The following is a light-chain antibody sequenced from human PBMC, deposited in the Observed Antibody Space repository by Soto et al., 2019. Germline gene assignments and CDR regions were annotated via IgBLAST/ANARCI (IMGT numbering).Light chain of an antibody. CDR2: LGS. J-gene: IGKJ1*01. V-gene: IGKV2-28*01. CDR3: MQALQTPRT. Sequence: DIVMTQSPLSLPVTPGEPAHISCRSSQSLLHSNGYNYLDWFLQKPGQSPQLLIYLGSNRASGVPDRFSGSGSGTDFTLRISRVEAEDVGVYYCMQALQTPRTFGQGTKVEIK. CDR1: QSLLHSNGYNY.